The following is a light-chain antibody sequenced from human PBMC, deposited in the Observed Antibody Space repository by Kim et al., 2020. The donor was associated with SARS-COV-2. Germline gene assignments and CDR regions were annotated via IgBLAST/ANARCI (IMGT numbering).Light chain of an antibody. CDR3: TSFTTSTTHV. Sequence: QSVLTQPASVSGSPGQSITISCTGTSTDVGSSNYVSWYQQHPGKTPKLMIYDVNNRPSGVSDRFSGSKSGNTASLTISGLQTEDEADYYCTSFTTSTTHVFGTGTKVTVL. CDR1: STDVGSSNY. CDR2: DVN. J-gene: IGLJ1*01. V-gene: IGLV2-14*03.